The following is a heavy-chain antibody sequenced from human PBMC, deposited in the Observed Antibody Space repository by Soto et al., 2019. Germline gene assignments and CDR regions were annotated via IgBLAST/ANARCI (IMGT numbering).Heavy chain of an antibody. CDR2: IYYSGST. CDR1: GGSISSGGYY. D-gene: IGHD5-18*01. V-gene: IGHV4-31*03. CDR3: ARSGYSYGPNPLLY. Sequence: TLSLTSPVSGGSISSGGYYWSWIRQHPGKGLEWIGYIYYSGSTYYNPSLKSRVTISVDTSKNQFSLKLSSVTAADTAVYYCARSGYSYGPNPLLYWGQGTLVTVSS. J-gene: IGHJ4*02.